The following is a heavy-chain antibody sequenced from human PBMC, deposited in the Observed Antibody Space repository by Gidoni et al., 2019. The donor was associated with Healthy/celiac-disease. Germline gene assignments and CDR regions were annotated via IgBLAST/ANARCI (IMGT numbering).Heavy chain of an antibody. CDR3: ARQKDDCSGGSCYGLDFDY. V-gene: IGHV4-39*01. CDR1: GGSISSSSYY. Sequence: QLQLQESGPGLVKPSETLSLTCTVSGGSISSSSYYWGWIRQPPGKGLEWIGSIYYSGSTYYNPSLKSRVTISVDTSKNQFSLKLSSVTAADTAVYYCARQKDDCSGGSCYGLDFDYWGQGTLVTVSS. CDR2: IYYSGST. J-gene: IGHJ4*02. D-gene: IGHD2-15*01.